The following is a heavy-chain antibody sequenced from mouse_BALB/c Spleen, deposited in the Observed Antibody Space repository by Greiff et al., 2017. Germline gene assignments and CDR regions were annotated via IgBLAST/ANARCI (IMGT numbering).Heavy chain of an antibody. D-gene: IGHD1-1*01. V-gene: IGHV5-9*03. CDR1: GFTFSSYT. Sequence: DVQLVESGGGLVKPGGSLKLSCAASGFTFSSYTMSWVRQTPEKRLEWVATISSGGGNSYYPDSVKGRFTISRDNAKNNLYLQMSSLRSEDTALYYCARRTYGSSYHFDYWGQGTTLTVSS. CDR2: ISSGGGNS. CDR3: ARRTYGSSYHFDY. J-gene: IGHJ2*01.